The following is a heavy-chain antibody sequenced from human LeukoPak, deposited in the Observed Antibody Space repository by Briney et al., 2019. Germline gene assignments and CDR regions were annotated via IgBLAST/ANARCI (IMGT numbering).Heavy chain of an antibody. D-gene: IGHD6-6*01. Sequence: SETLSLTCTVSGGSINSYCWSWTRQPAGKGLEWIGRIYTSGSTNYNPSLKSRVTMSVDTSKNQFSLKLSSVTAADTAVYYCARHPYSSSSVDYWGQGTLVTVSS. CDR1: GGSINSYC. V-gene: IGHV4-4*07. J-gene: IGHJ4*02. CDR2: IYTSGST. CDR3: ARHPYSSSSVDY.